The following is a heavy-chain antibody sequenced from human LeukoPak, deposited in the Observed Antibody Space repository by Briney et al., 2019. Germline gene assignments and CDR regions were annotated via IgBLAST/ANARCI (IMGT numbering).Heavy chain of an antibody. J-gene: IGHJ3*02. CDR2: IYYSGST. V-gene: IGHV4-39*07. CDR1: GGSISSSSYY. CDR3: ARPRFLSGELLGAFDI. D-gene: IGHD1-26*01. Sequence: SETLSLTCTVSGGSISSSSYYWGWIRQPPGKGLEWIGSIYYSGSTYYNPSLKSRVTISVDTSKNQFSLKLSSVTAADTAVYYCARPRFLSGELLGAFDIWGQGTMVTVSS.